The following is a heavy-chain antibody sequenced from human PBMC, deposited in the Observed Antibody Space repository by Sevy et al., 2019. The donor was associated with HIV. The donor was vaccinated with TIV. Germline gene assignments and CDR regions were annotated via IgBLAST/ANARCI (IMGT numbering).Heavy chain of an antibody. Sequence: GGSLRLSCAASGFSLSPYAFHWVRQAPGKGLEWVALRSYDGSTRYYADSAKGRFAISKDNSKNTLYLQMNSLRIEDTAIYYCARDGGYGTGWYAGYWGQGTLVTVSS. J-gene: IGHJ4*02. CDR2: RSYDGSTR. D-gene: IGHD6-19*01. CDR1: GFSLSPYA. CDR3: ARDGGYGTGWYAGY. V-gene: IGHV3-30*09.